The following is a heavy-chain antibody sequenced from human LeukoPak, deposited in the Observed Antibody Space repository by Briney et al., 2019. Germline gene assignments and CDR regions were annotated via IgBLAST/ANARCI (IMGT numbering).Heavy chain of an antibody. V-gene: IGHV4-59*01. D-gene: IGHD6-13*01. Sequence: SETLSLTCTVSSDSISSYYWSWIRQSPEKGLDWIGYFYYSGSTNYNPSLKSRATISVDTSKNQFSLKLSSVTAADTAVYYCARAPGHSSILFDYWGQGTLVTVSS. CDR1: SDSISSYY. CDR3: ARAPGHSSILFDY. J-gene: IGHJ4*02. CDR2: FYYSGST.